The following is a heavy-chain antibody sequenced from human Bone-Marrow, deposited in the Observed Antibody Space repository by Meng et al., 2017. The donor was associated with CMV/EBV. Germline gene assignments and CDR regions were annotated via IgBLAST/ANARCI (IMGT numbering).Heavy chain of an antibody. CDR1: GGSVSSGSYY. D-gene: IGHD6-13*01. V-gene: IGHV4-61*01. CDR3: ARSEWGSSWYMGFDAFDI. J-gene: IGHJ3*02. CDR2: IYYSGST. Sequence: SETLSLTCTVSGGSVSSGSYYWSWIRQPPGKGLEWIGYIYYSGSTNYNPSLKSRVTISVDTSKNQFSLKLNSVTATDTAVYYCARSEWGSSWYMGFDAFDIWGQGTMVTVSS.